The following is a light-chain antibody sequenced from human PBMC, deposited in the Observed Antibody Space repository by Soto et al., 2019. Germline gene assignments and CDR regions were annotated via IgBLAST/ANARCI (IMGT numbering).Light chain of an antibody. CDR2: DVS. Sequence: QSALTQPASVSGSPGQSITISCTGTSSDVGGYNYVSWYQQYPGKAPKLMIYDVSDRPSGVSNRFSGSKSVNTASLTISGLQSDDEADYYCSSYTGSSTVVFGGGTKLTVL. J-gene: IGLJ2*01. CDR3: SSYTGSSTVV. CDR1: SSDVGGYNY. V-gene: IGLV2-14*01.